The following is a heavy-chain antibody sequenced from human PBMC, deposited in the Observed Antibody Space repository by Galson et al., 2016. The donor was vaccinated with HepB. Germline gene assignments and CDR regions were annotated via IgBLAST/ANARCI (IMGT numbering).Heavy chain of an antibody. D-gene: IGHD3-10*01. CDR2: ISYSGTT. Sequence: TLSLTCTVTGGSTSSGCYYWSWSRQHPGKGLESIGHISYSGTTYYNPSLKSRITVSVDTSKNQFSLKLSSVTAADTAVYYCARRSRAGWFDPWGQGTLVTVSS. CDR1: GGSTSSGCYY. CDR3: ARRSRAGWFDP. V-gene: IGHV4-31*03. J-gene: IGHJ5*02.